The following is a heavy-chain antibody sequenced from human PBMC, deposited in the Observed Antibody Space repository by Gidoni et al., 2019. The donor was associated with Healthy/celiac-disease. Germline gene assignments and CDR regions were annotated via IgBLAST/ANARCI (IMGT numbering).Heavy chain of an antibody. Sequence: QVQLQESGPGLVKPSETLSLTCTVSGGSISSYYWSWLRQPAGKGLEWIGRIYTSGSTNYNPSLKSRVTMSVDTSKNQFSLKLSSVTAADTAGYYCARDKWWEYQLNWFDPWGQGTLVTVSS. CDR1: GGSISSYY. J-gene: IGHJ5*02. CDR2: IYTSGST. CDR3: ARDKWWEYQLNWFDP. D-gene: IGHD2-2*01. V-gene: IGHV4-4*07.